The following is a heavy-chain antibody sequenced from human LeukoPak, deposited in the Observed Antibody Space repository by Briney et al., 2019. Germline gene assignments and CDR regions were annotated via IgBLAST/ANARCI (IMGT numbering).Heavy chain of an antibody. V-gene: IGHV5-51*01. D-gene: IGHD3-10*01. CDR2: IYPGDSDT. CDR1: GYSFTSYW. CDR3: ARLSPPIRYYGSGTQGSFGY. J-gene: IGHJ4*02. Sequence: GESLKISCKGSGYSFTSYWIGWVRQMPGKGLEWMGIIYPGDSDTRYSPSFQGQVTISADKSISTAYLQWSSLKASDTAMYYCARLSPPIRYYGSGTQGSFGYWGQGTLVTVSS.